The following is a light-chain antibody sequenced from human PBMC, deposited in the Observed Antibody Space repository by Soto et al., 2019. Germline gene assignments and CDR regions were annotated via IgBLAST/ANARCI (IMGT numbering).Light chain of an antibody. V-gene: IGKV3-15*01. CDR1: LSLRSS. J-gene: IGKJ1*01. CDR2: RAS. CDR3: HQYTNWPPWT. Sequence: AITPSPATLSVSPGKRATLSCRAHLSLRSSLASYQQKPGQTLRPLPYRASTRATCIPARFSGSGSRTDFTLTIRALQSEAFAVYYCHQYTNWPPWTLRQGTKVDSK.